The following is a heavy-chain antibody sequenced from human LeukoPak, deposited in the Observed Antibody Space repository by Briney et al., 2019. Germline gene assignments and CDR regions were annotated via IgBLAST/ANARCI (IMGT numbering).Heavy chain of an antibody. V-gene: IGHV4-59*12. D-gene: IGHD1-1*01. CDR3: ARDLYPVRYNWNDGSYIDV. Sequence: SETLSLTCNVSGGSISSYYWSWIRQPPGKGLEWIGYIYYSGSTYYSPSLKSRVTISLDTSKNQFSLKLSSVTAADTAVYYCARDLYPVRYNWNDGSYIDVWGKGTTVTISS. J-gene: IGHJ6*03. CDR1: GGSISSYY. CDR2: IYYSGST.